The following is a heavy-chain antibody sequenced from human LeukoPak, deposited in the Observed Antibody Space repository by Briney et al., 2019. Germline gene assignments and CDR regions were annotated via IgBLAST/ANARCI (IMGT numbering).Heavy chain of an antibody. V-gene: IGHV4-30-2*01. Sequence: SETLSLTCAVSGGSISSGGYSWSWIRQPPGKGLEWIGYIYHSGSTYYNPSLKSRVTISVDRSKNQFSLKLSSVTAADTAVYYCARVPFPRRGGLNWFDPWGQGTLVTVSS. D-gene: IGHD3-16*01. CDR2: IYHSGST. J-gene: IGHJ5*02. CDR3: ARVPFPRRGGLNWFDP. CDR1: GGSISSGGYS.